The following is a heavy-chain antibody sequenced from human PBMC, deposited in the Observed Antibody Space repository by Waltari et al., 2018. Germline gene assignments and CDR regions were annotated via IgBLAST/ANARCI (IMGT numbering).Heavy chain of an antibody. D-gene: IGHD4-17*01. CDR3: ARGGYGDYVDYFDY. CDR1: GLTFSSYS. V-gene: IGHV3-21*01. CDR2: ISSSSSYI. Sequence: EVQLLESGGGLVQPGGSLRLSCSASGLTFSSYSMNWVRPAPGKGLEWVSSISSSSSYIYYADSVKGRFTISRDNAKNSLYLQMNSLRAEDTAVYYCARGGYGDYVDYFDYWGQGTLVTVSS. J-gene: IGHJ4*02.